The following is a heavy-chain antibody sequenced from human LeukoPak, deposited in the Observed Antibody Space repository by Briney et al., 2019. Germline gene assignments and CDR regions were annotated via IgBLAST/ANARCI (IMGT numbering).Heavy chain of an antibody. CDR2: MNPNSGNT. J-gene: IGHJ4*02. CDR1: GYTFTSYD. CDR3: ARGSQALGYCSSTSCYGGLFDY. D-gene: IGHD2-2*01. Sequence: ASVTVSCKASGYTFTSYDMNWVRQAPGQGLEWMGWMNPNSGNTGYAQTFQGRVTITRNTSISTAYMELSSLRSEDTAVYYCARGSQALGYCSSTSCYGGLFDYWGQGTLVTVSS. V-gene: IGHV1-8*03.